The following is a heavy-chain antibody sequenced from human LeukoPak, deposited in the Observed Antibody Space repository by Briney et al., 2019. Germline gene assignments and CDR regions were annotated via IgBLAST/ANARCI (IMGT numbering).Heavy chain of an antibody. D-gene: IGHD3-3*01. J-gene: IGHJ5*02. Sequence: SETLSLTCTVSGGSISSSSYYWGWIRQPPGKGLEWIGSIYYSGSTYYNPSLKSRVTISVDTSKNQFSLRLSSVTAADTAVYYCASRTYYDFWSGYYAHPPGFDPWGQGTLVTVSS. V-gene: IGHV4-39*07. CDR3: ASRTYYDFWSGYYAHPPGFDP. CDR2: IYYSGST. CDR1: GGSISSSSYY.